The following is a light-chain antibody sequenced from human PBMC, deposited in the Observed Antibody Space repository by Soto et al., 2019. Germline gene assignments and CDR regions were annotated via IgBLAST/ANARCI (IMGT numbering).Light chain of an antibody. Sequence: QSALTQPASVSGSPGQSITISCTGTSSDVGSYNHVSWYQQHPGKAPKLMIYEVSKRPSGVSDRFSGSKSGNTASLTISGLQAEDEDDDYCCSYSGSGTHPYVFGTGTKVTVL. CDR2: EVS. CDR1: SSDVGSYNH. CDR3: CSYSGSGTHPYV. J-gene: IGLJ1*01. V-gene: IGLV2-23*02.